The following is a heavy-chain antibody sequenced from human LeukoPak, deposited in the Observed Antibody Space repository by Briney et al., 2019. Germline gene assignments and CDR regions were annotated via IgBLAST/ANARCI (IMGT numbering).Heavy chain of an antibody. CDR2: ISSSGSTI. V-gene: IGHV3-48*03. CDR1: GFTFSSYE. CDR3: ARGGSYLSAFDI. Sequence: GGSLRLSCAASGFTFSSYEMNWVRQAPGKGRGWVSYISSSGSTIYYADSVKGRFTISRDNSKNTLYLQMNSLRGEDTAVYYCARGGSYLSAFDIWGQGTMVTVSS. J-gene: IGHJ3*02. D-gene: IGHD1-26*01.